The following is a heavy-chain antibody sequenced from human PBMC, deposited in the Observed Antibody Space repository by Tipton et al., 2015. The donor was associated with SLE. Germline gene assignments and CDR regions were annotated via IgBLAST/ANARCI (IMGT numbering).Heavy chain of an antibody. V-gene: IGHV3-33*01. CDR2: IWYDGSNK. CDR1: GFTFSSYG. CDR3: ARRGLDAFDI. Sequence: SGFTFSSYGMHWVRQAPGKGLEWVAVIWYDGSNKYYADSVKGRFTISRDNSKNTLYLQMNSLRAEDTAVYYCARRGLDAFDIWGQGTMVTVSS. J-gene: IGHJ3*02.